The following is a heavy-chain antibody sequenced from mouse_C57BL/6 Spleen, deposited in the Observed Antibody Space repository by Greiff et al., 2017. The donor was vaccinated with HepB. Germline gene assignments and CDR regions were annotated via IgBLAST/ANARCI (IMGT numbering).Heavy chain of an antibody. CDR1: GYTFTDYY. Sequence: VQLQQSGPELVKPGASVKISCKASGYTFTDYYMNWVKQSHGKSLEWIGDINPNNGGTSYNQKFKGKATLTVDKSSSTAYMELRSLTSEDSAVYYCARADLHYYGSSYAWFAYWGQGTLVTVSA. CDR2: INPNNGGT. V-gene: IGHV1-26*01. J-gene: IGHJ3*01. D-gene: IGHD1-1*01. CDR3: ARADLHYYGSSYAWFAY.